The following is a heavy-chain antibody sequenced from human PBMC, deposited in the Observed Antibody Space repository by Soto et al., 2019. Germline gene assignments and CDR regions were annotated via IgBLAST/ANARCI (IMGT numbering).Heavy chain of an antibody. CDR3: ARTYSGGYYPIYFDY. CDR2: IYRDGST. D-gene: IGHD3-22*01. Sequence: EVQLVESGGGLVQPGESLRLSCAASGFTVSSNFMSWVRQAPGKGLEWVSLIYRDGSTYSADSVKGRFTISRDNSKNTLYRQMNSLRAEDTAVYYCARTYSGGYYPIYFDYWGQGTLVTVSS. J-gene: IGHJ4*02. CDR1: GFTVSSNF. V-gene: IGHV3-66*01.